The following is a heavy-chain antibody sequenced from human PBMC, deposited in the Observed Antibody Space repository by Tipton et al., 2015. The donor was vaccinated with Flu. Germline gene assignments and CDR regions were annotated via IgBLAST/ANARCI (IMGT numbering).Heavy chain of an antibody. V-gene: IGHV1-18*01. D-gene: IGHD3-10*01. CDR2: ISTYNGHT. Sequence: QVQLVQSGAEVQKPGASVKVSCKSSGYTFTSYGISWVRQAPGQGLEWMGWISTYNGHTNYAQNFQGGVTMTTDTSTTTVYMDLMSLRSDDTAVYLCARDRGTHPDTFDVWGQGTMVTVSS. CDR3: ARDRGTHPDTFDV. J-gene: IGHJ3*01. CDR1: GYTFTSYG.